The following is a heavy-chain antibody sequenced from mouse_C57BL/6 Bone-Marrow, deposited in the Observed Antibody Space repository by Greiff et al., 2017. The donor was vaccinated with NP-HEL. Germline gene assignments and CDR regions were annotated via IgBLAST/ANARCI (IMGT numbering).Heavy chain of an antibody. V-gene: IGHV1-69*01. D-gene: IGHD2-3*01. CDR2: IDPSDCYT. CDR3: TRGHDGYYPAWFAY. J-gene: IGHJ3*01. CDR1: GYTFTSYW. Sequence: QVQLQQPGAELVMPGASVKLSCKASGYTFTSYWMHWVKQRPGQGLEWIGEIDPSDCYTNYNQKFKGKSTLTVDKSSSTAYMQLSSLTSEDSAVYYCTRGHDGYYPAWFAYWGQGTLVTVSA.